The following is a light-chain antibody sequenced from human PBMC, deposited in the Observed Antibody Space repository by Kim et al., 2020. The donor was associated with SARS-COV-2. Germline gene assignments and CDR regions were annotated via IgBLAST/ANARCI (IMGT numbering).Light chain of an antibody. Sequence: LPPGERATLSCRASQSGRSYLAWYQQKPGQAPRLLIYYASNRATGIPARFSGSGSGTDFTLTISSLEPEDFAVYYCQQSGNWPLTFGGGTKVDIK. CDR3: QQSGNWPLT. CDR2: YAS. V-gene: IGKV3-11*01. CDR1: QSGRSY. J-gene: IGKJ4*01.